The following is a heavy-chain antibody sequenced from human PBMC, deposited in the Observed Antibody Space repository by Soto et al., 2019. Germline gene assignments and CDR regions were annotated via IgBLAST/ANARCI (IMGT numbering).Heavy chain of an antibody. CDR3: ARAGEYSSSSFDY. D-gene: IGHD6-6*01. V-gene: IGHV3-21*01. CDR2: ISSSSSYV. Sequence: PGGSLRLSCAASGFTFSSYSMNWVRQAPGKGLEWVSSISSSSSYVYYADSVKGRFTISRGNAKNSLYLQMNSLRAEDTAVYYCARAGEYSSSSFDYWGQGTLVTVSS. CDR1: GFTFSSYS. J-gene: IGHJ4*02.